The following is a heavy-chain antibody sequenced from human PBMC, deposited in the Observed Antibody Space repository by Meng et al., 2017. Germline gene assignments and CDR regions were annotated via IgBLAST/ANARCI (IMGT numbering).Heavy chain of an antibody. CDR3: ARDVVGAIIIARGDY. D-gene: IGHD1-26*01. J-gene: IGHJ4*02. Sequence: QVALQGSGPGLVKPSGTLSLTCAVSGGSISSSNWWSWVRQPPGKGLEWIGEIYHSGSTNYNPSLKSRVTISVDKSKNQFSLKLSSVTAADTAVYYCARDVVGAIIIARGDYWGQGTLVTVSS. V-gene: IGHV4-4*02. CDR1: GGSISSSNW. CDR2: IYHSGST.